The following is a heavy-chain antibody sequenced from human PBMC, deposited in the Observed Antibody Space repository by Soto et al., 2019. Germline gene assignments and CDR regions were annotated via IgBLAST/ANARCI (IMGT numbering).Heavy chain of an antibody. J-gene: IGHJ4*02. CDR3: AKPGSYDFWSGYEG. V-gene: IGHV3-23*01. CDR2: IIGSGGST. D-gene: IGHD3-3*01. Sequence: EGQLLESGGGLVQPGGSLRLSCAASGFTFSSYAMSWVRQAPGKGLEWVSAIIGSGGSTYYADSVKGRFTISRDNSKNTLYLQMNSLRAEDTAVYYCAKPGSYDFWSGYEGWGQGTLVTVSS. CDR1: GFTFSSYA.